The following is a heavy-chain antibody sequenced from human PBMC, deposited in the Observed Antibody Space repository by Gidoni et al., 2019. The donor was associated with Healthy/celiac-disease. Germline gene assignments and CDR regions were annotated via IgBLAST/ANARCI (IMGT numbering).Heavy chain of an antibody. Sequence: QLQLQESGPGLVKPSETLSLTCTVSGGSISSSSYYWGWIRQPPGKGLEWIGSIYYSGSTYYNPSLKSRVTISVDTSKNQFSLKLSSVTAADTAVYYCARDKTDSSGYSFLFDYWGQGTLVTVSS. V-gene: IGHV4-39*07. CDR2: IYYSGST. CDR3: ARDKTDSSGYSFLFDY. CDR1: GGSISSSSYY. D-gene: IGHD3-22*01. J-gene: IGHJ4*02.